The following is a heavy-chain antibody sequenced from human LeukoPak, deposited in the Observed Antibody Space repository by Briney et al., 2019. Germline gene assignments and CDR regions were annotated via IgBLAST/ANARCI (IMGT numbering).Heavy chain of an antibody. D-gene: IGHD5-18*01. CDR3: AKSGYSYGYFHGY. CDR1: GFTVSSNY. V-gene: IGHV3-53*01. J-gene: IGHJ4*02. CDR2: IYSGGST. Sequence: PGGSLRLSCAASGFTVSSNYMSWVRQAPGKGLEWVSVIYSGGSTYYADSVKGRFTISRDNSKNTLYLQMNSLRAEDTAVYYCAKSGYSYGYFHGYWGQGTLVTVSS.